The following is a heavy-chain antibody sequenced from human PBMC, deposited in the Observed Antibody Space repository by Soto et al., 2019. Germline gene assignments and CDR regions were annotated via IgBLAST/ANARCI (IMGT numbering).Heavy chain of an antibody. Sequence: SETLSLTCTVSGGSISSYYWSWIRQPPGKGLEWIGYIYYSGSTNYNPSLKSRVTISVDTSKNQFSLKLSSVTAADTAVYYCARGGGSSYYYGMDVWGQGTTVTVSS. V-gene: IGHV4-59*01. CDR1: GGSISSYY. CDR3: ARGGGSSYYYGMDV. CDR2: IYYSGST. J-gene: IGHJ6*02. D-gene: IGHD3-16*01.